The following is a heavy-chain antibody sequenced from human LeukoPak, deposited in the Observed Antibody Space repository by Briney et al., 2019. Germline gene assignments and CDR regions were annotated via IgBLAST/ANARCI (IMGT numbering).Heavy chain of an antibody. D-gene: IGHD5-24*01. CDR3: ARVEMATIELDY. V-gene: IGHV4-61*02. Sequence: PSETLSLTCTVSGGSISSGSYYWSWIRQPAGKGLEWIGRIYTSGSTNYNPSLKSRVTISVDTSKNQFSLKLSSVTAADTAVYYCARVEMATIELDYWGQGTLVTVSS. J-gene: IGHJ4*02. CDR2: IYTSGST. CDR1: GGSISSGSYY.